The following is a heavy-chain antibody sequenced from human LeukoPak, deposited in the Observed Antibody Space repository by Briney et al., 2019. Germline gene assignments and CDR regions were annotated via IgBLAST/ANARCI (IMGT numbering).Heavy chain of an antibody. J-gene: IGHJ6*02. D-gene: IGHD6-13*01. CDR3: ARGIAPAAPGRNYYYCGMDV. V-gene: IGHV1-18*01. CDR2: ISAYNGNT. Sequence: ASVKVSCKASGYTFTSYGISWVRQAPGQGLEWMGWISAYNGNTNYAQKLQGRVTMTTDTSTSTAYMELRSLRSDDTAVYYCARGIAPAAPGRNYYYCGMDVWGQGTTVTVSS. CDR1: GYTFTSYG.